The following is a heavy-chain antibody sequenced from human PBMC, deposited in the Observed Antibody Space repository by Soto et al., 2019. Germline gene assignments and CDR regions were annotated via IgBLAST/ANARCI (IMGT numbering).Heavy chain of an antibody. J-gene: IGHJ6*03. CDR2: ISWNSGSI. CDR3: AKDMEYYDFWSGYMDV. D-gene: IGHD3-3*01. V-gene: IGHV3-9*01. CDR1: GFTFDDYA. Sequence: SLRLSCAASGFTFDDYAMHWVRQAPGKGLEWVSGISWNSGSIGYADSVKGRFTISRDNAKNSLYLQMNSLRAEDTALYYCAKDMEYYDFWSGYMDVWGKGTTVTVSS.